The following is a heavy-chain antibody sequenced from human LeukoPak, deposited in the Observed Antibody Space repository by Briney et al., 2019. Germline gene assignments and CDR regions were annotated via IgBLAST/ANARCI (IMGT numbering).Heavy chain of an antibody. CDR2: ISYDGSSK. V-gene: IGHV3-30*18. Sequence: PGRSLRLSCAASGFTFSTYGMHWVRQAPGKGLEWVAVISYDGSSKYYADSVKGRFTISRDNSKSTLSLQMNSLRPEDTVVYYCAKGRRGPGGFWGQGTLVTVSS. CDR3: AKGRRGPGGF. CDR1: GFTFSTYG. D-gene: IGHD3-10*01. J-gene: IGHJ4*02.